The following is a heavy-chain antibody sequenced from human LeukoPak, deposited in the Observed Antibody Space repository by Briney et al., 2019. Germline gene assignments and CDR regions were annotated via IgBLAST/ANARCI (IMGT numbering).Heavy chain of an antibody. CDR1: GYTFTCYD. CDR3: ARGNPYYDFWSGHYYYYYYMDV. V-gene: IGHV1-8*03. J-gene: IGHJ6*03. CDR2: MNPNSGNS. Sequence: GASVKVSCKASGYTFTCYDLNWVRQATAQGLEWMGWMNPNSGNSGYEQKFQGRVTTTRNTSISTAYMELSSLRSEDTAVYYCARGNPYYDFWSGHYYYYYYMDVWGKGTTVTVSS. D-gene: IGHD3-3*01.